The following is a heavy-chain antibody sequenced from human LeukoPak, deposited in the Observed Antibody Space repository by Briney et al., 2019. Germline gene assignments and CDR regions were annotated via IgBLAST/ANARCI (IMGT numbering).Heavy chain of an antibody. J-gene: IGHJ3*02. D-gene: IGHD6-19*01. CDR3: ARSSYSSGFNDAFDI. V-gene: IGHV3-20*01. CDR1: GFTFDDYG. CDR2: INWYGGSL. Sequence: GGSLRLSCAASGFTFDDYGMSWVRQAPGKGLEWVSGINWYGGSLGYADSVKGRFTISRDNAKNSLYLQMNSLRAEDTALYHCARSSYSSGFNDAFDIWGQGTMVTVSS.